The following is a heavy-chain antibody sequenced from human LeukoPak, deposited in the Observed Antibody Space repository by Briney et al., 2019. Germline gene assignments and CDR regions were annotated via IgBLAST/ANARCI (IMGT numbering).Heavy chain of an antibody. CDR3: ARGGRYYVY. Sequence: PGGSLRLSCAASGFTFSSYRMSWVRQAPGKGLEWLANINEDGSEKYYVDSVKGRFTISRDYAKNSLYLQMNSLRAEDTAVYYCARGGRYYVYWGQGTLVTVSS. CDR2: INEDGSEK. CDR1: GFTFSSYR. D-gene: IGHD1-26*01. V-gene: IGHV3-7*04. J-gene: IGHJ4*02.